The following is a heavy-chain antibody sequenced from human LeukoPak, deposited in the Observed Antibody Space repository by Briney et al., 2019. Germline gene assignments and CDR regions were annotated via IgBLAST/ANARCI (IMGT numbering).Heavy chain of an antibody. Sequence: GGSLRLSCAASGFTFSSYAMSWVRQAPGKGLEWVSAISGSGGSTYYAVSVKGRFTISRDNSKNTLYLQMNSLRAEDTAVYYCAKPRNYDFWSGYDSHRAFDIWGQGTMVTVSS. D-gene: IGHD3-3*01. CDR2: ISGSGGST. J-gene: IGHJ3*02. V-gene: IGHV3-23*01. CDR3: AKPRNYDFWSGYDSHRAFDI. CDR1: GFTFSSYA.